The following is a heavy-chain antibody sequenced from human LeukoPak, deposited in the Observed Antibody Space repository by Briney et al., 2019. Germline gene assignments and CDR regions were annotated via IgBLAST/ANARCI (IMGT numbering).Heavy chain of an antibody. CDR2: TYYRSKWYN. D-gene: IGHD4-11*01. V-gene: IGHV6-1*01. Sequence: SQTLSLTCAISGDSVSSNNAAWNWIRQSPSRGLEWLGRTYYRSKWYNEYAESVKSRVTVYADTSKNQFSLQLRSMTPEDTAVYYCARGVTTDTSGYDYHGMDVWARGPRSPSP. CDR3: ARGVTTDTSGYDYHGMDV. J-gene: IGHJ6*02. CDR1: GDSVSSNNAA.